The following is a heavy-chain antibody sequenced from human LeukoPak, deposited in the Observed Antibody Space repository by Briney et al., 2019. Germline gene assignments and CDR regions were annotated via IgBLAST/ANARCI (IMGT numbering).Heavy chain of an antibody. CDR3: ARVAAKTVDY. Sequence: PSETLSLTCTVSVGSIGRSSYCWGWIRQPPAKGLETIGNIYYNGNTVYNPSLKSRVTISVDTSKNQFSLKLSSVTAADTAVYYCARVAAKTVDYWGQGTLVTVSS. V-gene: IGHV4-39*07. J-gene: IGHJ4*02. CDR2: IYYNGNT. D-gene: IGHD2-15*01. CDR1: VGSIGRSSYC.